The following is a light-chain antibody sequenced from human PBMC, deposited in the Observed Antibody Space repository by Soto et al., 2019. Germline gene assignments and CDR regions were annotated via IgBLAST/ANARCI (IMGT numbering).Light chain of an antibody. V-gene: IGLV2-8*01. J-gene: IGLJ3*02. CDR1: SSDIGAYNY. Sequence: QSVLTQPPSASGSPGQSVTISCTGTSSDIGAYNYVSWFQQHPGEAPKLIISEVNKRPSGVPDRFSGSKSGKTASLTVSGLQAEDEADYYCTSYGGRDNLMFGGGTQLTVL. CDR2: EVN. CDR3: TSYGGRDNLM.